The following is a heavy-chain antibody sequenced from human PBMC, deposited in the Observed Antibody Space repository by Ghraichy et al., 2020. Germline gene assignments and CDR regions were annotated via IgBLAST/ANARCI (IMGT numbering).Heavy chain of an antibody. Sequence: GGSLRLSCAASGFTFSSYAMHWVRQAPGKGLEWVAVISYDGSNKYYADSVKGRFTISRDNSKNTLYLQMNSLRAEDTAVYYCARDLPGLDYFDYWGQGTLVTVSS. D-gene: IGHD6-25*01. J-gene: IGHJ4*02. CDR1: GFTFSSYA. CDR2: ISYDGSNK. CDR3: ARDLPGLDYFDY. V-gene: IGHV3-30*04.